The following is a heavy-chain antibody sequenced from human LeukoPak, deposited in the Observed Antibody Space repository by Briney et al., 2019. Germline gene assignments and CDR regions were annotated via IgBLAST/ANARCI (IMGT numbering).Heavy chain of an antibody. CDR3: AKDLEGYEDY. D-gene: IGHD5-12*01. V-gene: IGHV3-30*18. CDR1: GFTFSSYG. J-gene: IGHJ4*02. CDR2: ISYDGSNK. Sequence: GGSLRLSCAASGFTFSSYGMHWVRQAPGKGLEWVAVISYDGSNKYYADSVKGRFTISRDNSKNTLYLQMNSLRAEDTAVYYCAKDLEGYEDYWGQGTLVTVSS.